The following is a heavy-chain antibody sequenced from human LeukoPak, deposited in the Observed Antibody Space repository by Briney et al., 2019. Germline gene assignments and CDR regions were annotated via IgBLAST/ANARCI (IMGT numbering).Heavy chain of an antibody. Sequence: ASVKVSCKASGYTFTSYDINWVRQATGQGLEWMGWMNPNSGNTGYAQKFQGRVTMTRNTSISTAYMELSSLRSEDTAVYYCARDYCSSTSCPPREFDPWGQGTLVTVSS. D-gene: IGHD2-2*01. V-gene: IGHV1-8*01. CDR1: GYTFTSYD. CDR3: ARDYCSSTSCPPREFDP. J-gene: IGHJ5*02. CDR2: MNPNSGNT.